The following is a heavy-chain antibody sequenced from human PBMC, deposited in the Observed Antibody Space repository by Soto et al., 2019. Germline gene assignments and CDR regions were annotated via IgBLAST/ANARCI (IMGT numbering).Heavy chain of an antibody. D-gene: IGHD3-22*01. Sequence: QITLKESGPTLVKPTQTLTLTCTFSGFSLSTSGVGVGWIRQPPGKALEWLALIYWNDDKRYSPSLKSRLTITKDTSKNQVVLTMTNMDPVDTATYHCAHRPDYYDSSGYYSSPYYFDYWGQGTLVTVSS. CDR1: GFSLSTSGVG. CDR3: AHRPDYYDSSGYYSSPYYFDY. CDR2: IYWNDDK. V-gene: IGHV2-5*01. J-gene: IGHJ4*02.